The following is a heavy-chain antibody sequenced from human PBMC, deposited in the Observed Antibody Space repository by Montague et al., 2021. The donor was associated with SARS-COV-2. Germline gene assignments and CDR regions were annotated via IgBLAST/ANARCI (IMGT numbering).Heavy chain of an antibody. V-gene: IGHV3-23*01. CDR1: GFTFSNSA. J-gene: IGHJ6*02. D-gene: IGHD3-10*01. Sequence: SLRLSCAASGFTFSNSAMNWVRQAPGKGLEWVSGSSCSDGGTHYADSVKGRFTISRDNSKNVLYLQMNSLRAEDTALYYCAKDSYYYGWGYGMDVWGQGTTVTVSS. CDR3: AKDSYYYGWGYGMDV. CDR2: SSCSDGGT.